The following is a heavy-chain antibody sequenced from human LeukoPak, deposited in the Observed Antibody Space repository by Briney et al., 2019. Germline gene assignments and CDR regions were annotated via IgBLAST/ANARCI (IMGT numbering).Heavy chain of an antibody. CDR3: AKVDYSSSGYYPGDWFDP. J-gene: IGHJ5*02. V-gene: IGHV3-30*02. Sequence: PGGSLRLSCAASGFTFSSYGMSWVRQAPGKGLEWVAFIRYDGSNKYYADSVKGRFTISRDNSKNTLYLQMNSLRAEDTAVYYCAKVDYSSSGYYPGDWFDPWGQGTLVTVSS. CDR2: IRYDGSNK. CDR1: GFTFSSYG. D-gene: IGHD3-22*01.